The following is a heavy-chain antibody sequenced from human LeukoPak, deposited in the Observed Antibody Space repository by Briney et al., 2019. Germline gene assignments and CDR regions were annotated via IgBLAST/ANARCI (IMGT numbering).Heavy chain of an antibody. CDR2: ISGSGGST. CDR1: GFTFSSYA. D-gene: IGHD6-19*01. CDR3: AKDGYSSGWSYFDY. V-gene: IGHV3-23*01. Sequence: GGSLRLSCAASGFTFSSYAMSWVRQAPGKGLEWVSAISGSGGSTYYADSVKGRFTISRDNSKNTLYLQMSSLRAEDTAVYYCAKDGYSSGWSYFDYWGQGTLVTVSS. J-gene: IGHJ4*02.